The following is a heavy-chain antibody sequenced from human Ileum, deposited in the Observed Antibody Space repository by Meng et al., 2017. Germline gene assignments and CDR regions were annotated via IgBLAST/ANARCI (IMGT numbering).Heavy chain of an antibody. J-gene: IGHJ4*02. D-gene: IGHD7-27*01. CDR2: AST. V-gene: IGHV4-61*08. Sequence: QVQRQESGPGLVRPSETLSLICAGSGGSVSSSGYQWGWIRQPPGKGLEWIGYASTNYNPSLKSRVTISVDTSKNQFSLKLTSVTAADTAVYYCARDHWGSLDYWGQGVLVTVSS. CDR1: GGSVSSSGYQ. CDR3: ARDHWGSLDY.